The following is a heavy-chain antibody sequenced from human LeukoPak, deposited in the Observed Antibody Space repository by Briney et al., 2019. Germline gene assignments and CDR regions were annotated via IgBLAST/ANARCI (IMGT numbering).Heavy chain of an antibody. D-gene: IGHD3-22*01. J-gene: IGHJ4*02. CDR2: IYTSGST. V-gene: IGHV4-4*07. CDR3: ARGQPNYYDSSGYLDY. CDR1: GGSISSYY. Sequence: SETLSLTCTVSGGSISSYYWSWIRQPAGKGLEWIGRIYTSGSTYYNPSLKSRVTISVDTSKNQFSLKLSSVTAADTAVYYCARGQPNYYDSSGYLDYWGQGTLVTVSS.